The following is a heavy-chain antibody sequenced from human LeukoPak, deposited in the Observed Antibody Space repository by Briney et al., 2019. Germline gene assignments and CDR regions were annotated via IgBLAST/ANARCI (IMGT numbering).Heavy chain of an antibody. CDR3: ARVGWELAYFDY. Sequence: GGSLRLSCAASGFTFSSYSMNWVRQAPGKGLEWVSSISSSSSYIYYADSVKGRFTISRDNAKNSLYLQMNSLRAEDTAEYYCARVGWELAYFDYWGQGTLVTVSS. D-gene: IGHD1-26*01. V-gene: IGHV3-21*01. CDR1: GFTFSSYS. J-gene: IGHJ4*02. CDR2: ISSSSSYI.